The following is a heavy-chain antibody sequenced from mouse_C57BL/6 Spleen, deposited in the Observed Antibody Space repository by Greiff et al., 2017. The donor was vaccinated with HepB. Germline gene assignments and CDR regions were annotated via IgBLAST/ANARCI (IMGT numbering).Heavy chain of an antibody. J-gene: IGHJ2*01. CDR3: AGGYDRSFDY. CDR2: INPNNGGT. Sequence: EVQLQQSGPELVKPGASVKISCKASGYTFTDYYMNWVKQSHGKSLEWIGDINPNNGGTSYNQKFKGKATLTVDKSSSTAYMELRSLTSEDSAVYYCAGGYDRSFDYWGQGTTLTVSS. D-gene: IGHD2-2*01. CDR1: GYTFTDYY. V-gene: IGHV1-26*01.